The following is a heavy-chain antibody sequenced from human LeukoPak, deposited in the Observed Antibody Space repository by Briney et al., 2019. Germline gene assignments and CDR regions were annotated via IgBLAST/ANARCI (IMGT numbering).Heavy chain of an antibody. CDR1: GYTFTGYY. CDR3: ARGAPLGYCSGGSCYRTVSFDY. J-gene: IGHJ4*02. Sequence: ASVKVSCKASGYTFTGYYMHWVRQAPGQGLEWMGWMNPNSGNTGYAQKFQGRVTMTRNTSVSTAYMELSSLRSEDTAVYYCARGAPLGYCSGGSCYRTVSFDYWGQGTLVTVSS. V-gene: IGHV1-8*02. D-gene: IGHD2-15*01. CDR2: MNPNSGNT.